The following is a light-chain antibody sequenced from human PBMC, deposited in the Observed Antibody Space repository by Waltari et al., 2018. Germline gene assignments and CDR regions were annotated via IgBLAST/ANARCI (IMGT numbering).Light chain of an antibody. V-gene: IGKV1-39*01. CDR2: SAS. CDR1: QSISSY. CDR3: QQSYSTPPLT. Sequence: DIQMTQSPSSLSASVGDRVTITCRASQSISSYLNWYQQKPGKAPKLLIYSASSLQSGVPSRFRGSGSGTDFTLTISSLQPEDFATYYCQQSYSTPPLTFGGGTKVEIK. J-gene: IGKJ4*01.